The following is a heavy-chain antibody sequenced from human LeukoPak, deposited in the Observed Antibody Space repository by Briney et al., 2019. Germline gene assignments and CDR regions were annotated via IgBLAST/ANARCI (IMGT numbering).Heavy chain of an antibody. CDR1: GGSITSSSYY. J-gene: IGHJ4*02. D-gene: IGHD3-10*01. CDR3: ARVVWFGDRFEDY. CDR2: VYYSGNT. Sequence: PSETLSLTCTVSGGSITSSSYYWGWIRQPPGKGLEWIGSVYYSGNTYYNSSLKSRVTISVDTSKNQFSLKLSSVTAADTAVYYCARVVWFGDRFEDYWGQGTLVTVSS. V-gene: IGHV4-39*07.